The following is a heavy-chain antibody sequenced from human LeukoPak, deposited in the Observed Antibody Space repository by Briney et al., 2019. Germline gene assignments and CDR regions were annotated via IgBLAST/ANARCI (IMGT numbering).Heavy chain of an antibody. CDR3: ATGINQLLLFDY. D-gene: IGHD2-2*01. CDR1: GYTLTELS. J-gene: IGHJ4*02. V-gene: IGHV1-24*01. CDR2: FDPEDGET. Sequence: ASVKVSCKVSGYTLTELSMLWVRQAPGKGLEWMGGFDPEDGETIYAQKFQGRVTMTEDTSTDTAYMELSSLRSEDTAVYYCATGINQLLLFDYWGQGTLVTVSS.